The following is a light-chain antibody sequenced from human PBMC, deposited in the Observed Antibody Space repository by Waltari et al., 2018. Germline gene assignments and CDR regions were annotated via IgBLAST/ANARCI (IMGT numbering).Light chain of an antibody. CDR2: VNSDGSH. V-gene: IGLV4-69*01. J-gene: IGLJ3*02. CDR3: QTGGHGTWV. Sequence: QLVLTQSPSASASLGASVKLTRTLSSGHSSKIIAWHQQQPEKGPRYLMKVNSDGSHSKGDEIPDRFSGSSSGAERYLTISSLQSEDEADYYCQTGGHGTWVFGGGTKLTVL. CDR1: SGHSSKI.